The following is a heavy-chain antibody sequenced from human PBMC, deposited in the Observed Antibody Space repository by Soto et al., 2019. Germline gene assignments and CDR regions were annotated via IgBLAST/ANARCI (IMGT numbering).Heavy chain of an antibody. CDR3: ARDPYRSSWGLDF. D-gene: IGHD6-13*01. CDR2: ISASGSYI. Sequence: EVQLVESGGGLVKPGGSLRLSCAASGFTFSNYDMNWVRQAPGKGLEWVSSISASGSYIYYADSVRGRFTISRDNAKNSLYLQMNSLRGDDTGVYYCARDPYRSSWGLDFWGQGALVTVSS. J-gene: IGHJ4*02. CDR1: GFTFSNYD. V-gene: IGHV3-21*01.